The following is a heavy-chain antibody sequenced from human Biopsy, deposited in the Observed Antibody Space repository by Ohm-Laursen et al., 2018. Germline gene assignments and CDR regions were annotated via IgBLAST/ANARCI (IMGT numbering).Heavy chain of an antibody. J-gene: IGHJ4*02. CDR3: AADINVWNVNY. Sequence: GASVKVSCKASGYSFTSYYMHWVRQAPGQGLEWMGGIIHHFGATDYAQKFQGRVSITADESTSTVYMELSSLRSEDTAVCYCAADINVWNVNYWGQGTQVTVSS. CDR2: IIHHFGAT. D-gene: IGHD1-1*01. V-gene: IGHV1-69*13. CDR1: GYSFTSYY.